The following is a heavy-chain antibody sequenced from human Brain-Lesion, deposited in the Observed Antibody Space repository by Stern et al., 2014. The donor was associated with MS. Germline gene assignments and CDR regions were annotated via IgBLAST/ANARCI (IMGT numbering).Heavy chain of an antibody. J-gene: IGHJ6*02. CDR2: IFNSGST. D-gene: IGHD2-2*01. CDR3: ARGRVVPGFQYYATDV. V-gene: IGHV4-61*02. CDR1: GGSISSGGYY. Sequence: QVQLVESGPGLVKPSQTLSLSCTVSGGSISSGGYYWSWIRQPAGKGLEWIGRIFNSGSTSYNPSLTSRVTISIDTSQNQFPLRLNPMTAADTAVYYCARGRVVPGFQYYATDVWGQGTTVIVSS.